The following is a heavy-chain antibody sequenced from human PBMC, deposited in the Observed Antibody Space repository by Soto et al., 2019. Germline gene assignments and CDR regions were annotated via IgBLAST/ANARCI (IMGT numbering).Heavy chain of an antibody. CDR1: GGSISSGGYY. Sequence: SETLSLTCTVSGGSISSGGYYWSWIRQHPGKGLEWIGYIYYSGSTYYNPSLKSRVTISVDTSKNQFSLKLSSVTAADTAVYYCARDTRGNYGDPHRGGWGFPYYYYGMDVWGQGTTVTVSS. CDR3: ARDTRGNYGDPHRGGWGFPYYYYGMDV. J-gene: IGHJ6*02. V-gene: IGHV4-31*03. CDR2: IYYSGST. D-gene: IGHD4-17*01.